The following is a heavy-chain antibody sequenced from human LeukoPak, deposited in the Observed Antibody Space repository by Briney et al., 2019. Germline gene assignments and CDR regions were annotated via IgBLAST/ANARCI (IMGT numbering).Heavy chain of an antibody. J-gene: IGHJ4*02. Sequence: GGSLRLSCAASGFTFSTSWMRWVRQAPGKGLEWVANIKEDGSEKWYMDSVKGRFTISRDNAKNSLYLQMNSLRAEDTAVFYCAKGDYFDYWGQGTLVTVSS. CDR2: IKEDGSEK. CDR3: AKGDYFDY. CDR1: GFTFSTSW. V-gene: IGHV3-7*01. D-gene: IGHD3-16*01.